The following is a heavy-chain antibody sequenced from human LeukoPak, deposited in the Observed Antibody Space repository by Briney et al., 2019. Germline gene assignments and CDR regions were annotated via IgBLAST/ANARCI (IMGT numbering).Heavy chain of an antibody. J-gene: IGHJ4*02. D-gene: IGHD1-26*01. CDR2: INPNSGGT. V-gene: IGHV1-2*02. CDR3: ARDLIVGATFNPTADY. CDR1: GYTFTGYY. Sequence: ASVKVSCKASGYTFTGYYMHWVRQAPGQGLEWMGWINPNSGGTNYAQKFQGRVTMTRDTSISTAYMELSRPRSDDTAVYYCARDLIVGATFNPTADYWGQGTLVTVSS.